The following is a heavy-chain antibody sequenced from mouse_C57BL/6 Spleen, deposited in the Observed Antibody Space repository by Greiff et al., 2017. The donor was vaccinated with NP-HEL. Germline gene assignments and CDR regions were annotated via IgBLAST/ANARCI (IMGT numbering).Heavy chain of an antibody. CDR1: GYTFTDYN. J-gene: IGHJ2*01. D-gene: IGHD6-2*01. V-gene: IGHV1-18*01. Sequence: VHVKQSGPELVKPGASVKIPCKASGYTFTDYNMDWVKQSHGKSLEWIGDINPYNGGTIYNQKFKGKATLTVDNSSSRGYMELRCLTSEDTAVYYCARGDSLFDYWGQGTTLTVSS. CDR2: INPYNGGT. CDR3: ARGDSLFDY.